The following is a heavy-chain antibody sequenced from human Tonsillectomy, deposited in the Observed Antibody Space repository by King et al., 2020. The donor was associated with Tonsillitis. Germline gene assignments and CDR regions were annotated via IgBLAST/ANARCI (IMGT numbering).Heavy chain of an antibody. J-gene: IGHJ6*02. D-gene: IGHD4-17*01. CDR2: INSDGSST. V-gene: IGHV3-74*01. CDR3: ARDLHYGYYFSSYYYGMDV. Sequence: VQLVESGGGLVQPGGSLRLSCAASGFTFSSYWMHWVRQAPGKGLVWVSRINSDGSSTSYADSVKGRFTISRDNAKNTLYLQMNSLRAEDTAVYYCARDLHYGYYFSSYYYGMDVWGQGTTVTVSS. CDR1: GFTFSSYW.